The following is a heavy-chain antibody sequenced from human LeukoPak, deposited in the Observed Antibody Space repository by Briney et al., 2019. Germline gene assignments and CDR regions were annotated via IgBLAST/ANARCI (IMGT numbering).Heavy chain of an antibody. V-gene: IGHV4-59*12. CDR1: GGSISSYY. D-gene: IGHD2-15*01. CDR2: IYYSGST. CDR3: ARDGRAVVAASKPLDNWFDP. J-gene: IGHJ5*02. Sequence: SETLSLTCTVSGGSISSYYWSWIRQPPGKGLEWIGYIYYSGSTNYNPSLKSRVTISVDTSKNQFSLKLSSVTAADTAVYYCARDGRAVVAASKPLDNWFDPWGQGTLVTVSS.